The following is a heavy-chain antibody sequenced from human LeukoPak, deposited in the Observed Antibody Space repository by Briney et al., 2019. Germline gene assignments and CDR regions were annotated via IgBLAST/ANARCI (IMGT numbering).Heavy chain of an antibody. Sequence: GASVKVSCKASGYTFTGYYMHWVRQAPGQGLEWMGRINPNSGGTNYAQKFQGRVTMTRDTSISTAYMELSRLRSDDTAVYYCAGTYYYDSSGYVRVRAFDIWGQGTMVTVSS. J-gene: IGHJ3*02. V-gene: IGHV1-2*06. D-gene: IGHD3-22*01. CDR1: GYTFTGYY. CDR2: INPNSGGT. CDR3: AGTYYYDSSGYVRVRAFDI.